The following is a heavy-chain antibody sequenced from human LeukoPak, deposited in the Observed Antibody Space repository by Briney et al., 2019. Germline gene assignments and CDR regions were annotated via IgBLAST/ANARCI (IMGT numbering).Heavy chain of an antibody. Sequence: GGSLRLSCAASGFTFSSYEMNWVRQAPGKGLEWVSVIYSGGTTYYVDSVKGRFTISRDNSKNTLYLQMNSLRAEDTAVYYCAGRAGAYTHPYDYWGQGTLVTVS. J-gene: IGHJ4*02. CDR1: GFTFSSYE. CDR2: IYSGGTT. D-gene: IGHD3-16*01. V-gene: IGHV3-53*01. CDR3: AGRAGAYTHPYDY.